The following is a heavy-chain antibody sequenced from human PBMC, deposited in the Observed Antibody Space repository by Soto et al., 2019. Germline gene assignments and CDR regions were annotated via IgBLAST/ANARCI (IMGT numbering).Heavy chain of an antibody. V-gene: IGHV4-31*03. Sequence: PSETLSLTCSVSGVSISSGADYWGWIRQRPGKGLEWIGSIYSSGSSSYNPALKSRLTISLDTSKNQFPLKLTSVTAADTAVYYCARFAYRSGWNFDYWGRGTLVTVSS. CDR2: IYSSGSS. D-gene: IGHD6-19*01. CDR1: GVSISSGADY. CDR3: ARFAYRSGWNFDY. J-gene: IGHJ4*02.